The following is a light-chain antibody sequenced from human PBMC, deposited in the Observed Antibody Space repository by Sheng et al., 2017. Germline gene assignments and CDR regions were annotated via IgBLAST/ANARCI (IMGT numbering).Light chain of an antibody. CDR2: WAS. V-gene: IGKV4-1*01. Sequence: DIVLTQSQNSLAVPLGERATISCKSSQTLLYPSRDKTFLAWYQQKSGQPPKLLIYWASTRQSGVPDRFSGSGSGTDFTLTISNLQAEDVAVYYCQQYVKTQETFGQGTKVEI. CDR1: QTLLYPSRDKTF. J-gene: IGKJ1*01. CDR3: QQYVKTQET.